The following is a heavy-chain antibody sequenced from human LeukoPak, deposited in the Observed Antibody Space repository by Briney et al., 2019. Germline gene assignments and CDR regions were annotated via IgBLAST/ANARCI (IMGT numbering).Heavy chain of an antibody. J-gene: IGHJ4*02. CDR1: GGSISSSSYY. CDR3: ASRCPSYCTGGSCYSCDY. D-gene: IGHD2-15*01. CDR2: IYYSGST. Sequence: SETLSLTCTVSGGSISSSSYYWGWIRQPPGKGLEWIGSIYYSGSTYYNPSLKSRVTISVDTSENQFSLKLTSVTAADTAVYYCASRCPSYCTGGSCYSCDYWGRGTLVTVSS. V-gene: IGHV4-39*07.